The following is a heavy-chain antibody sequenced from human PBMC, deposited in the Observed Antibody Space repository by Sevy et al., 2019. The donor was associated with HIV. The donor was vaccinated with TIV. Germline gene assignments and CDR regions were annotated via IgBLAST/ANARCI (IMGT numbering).Heavy chain of an antibody. V-gene: IGHV3-74*01. CDR3: ARSKVGVGYAFDI. CDR1: GFTFSSHW. Sequence: GGSLRLSCAASGFTFSSHWMQWVRQAPGKGLVWVSRLNYDGSYTNYADSVKGRFTISRDNAKSTLYLQMNSLRAEDTALYYCARSKVGVGYAFDIWGKGTMVTVSS. J-gene: IGHJ3*02. CDR2: LNYDGSYT. D-gene: IGHD3-16*01.